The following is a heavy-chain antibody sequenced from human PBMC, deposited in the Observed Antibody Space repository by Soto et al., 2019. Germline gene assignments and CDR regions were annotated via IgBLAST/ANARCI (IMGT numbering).Heavy chain of an antibody. Sequence: GESLKISCRVSGYSFTTYWIGWVRQMPGKGLEWMGIIYPGDSDTRYSPSFEGQVTISADKSSSTAYLQWSSLKASDTAMYYCGRHVGSYCGGDCGYFDSWGQGTLVTVSS. V-gene: IGHV5-51*01. CDR1: GYSFTTYW. CDR3: GRHVGSYCGGDCGYFDS. D-gene: IGHD2-21*02. CDR2: IYPGDSDT. J-gene: IGHJ4*02.